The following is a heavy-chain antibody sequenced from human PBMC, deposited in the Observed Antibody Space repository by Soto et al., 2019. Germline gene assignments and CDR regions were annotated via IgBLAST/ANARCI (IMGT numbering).Heavy chain of an antibody. Sequence: QVQLVESGGGVVQPGRSLRLYCAASGFTFSSYGMNWVRQAPGKGLEWVTVISYDGSNKYYADSVKGRFTISRDNSKNTLYLQMNSLRAEDTAVYYCAKDGGAYSGATVVDYWGQGTLVTVSS. J-gene: IGHJ4*02. D-gene: IGHD1-26*01. CDR3: AKDGGAYSGATVVDY. V-gene: IGHV3-30*18. CDR2: ISYDGSNK. CDR1: GFTFSSYG.